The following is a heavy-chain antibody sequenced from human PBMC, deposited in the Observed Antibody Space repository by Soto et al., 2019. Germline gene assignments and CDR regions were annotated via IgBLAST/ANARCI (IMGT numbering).Heavy chain of an antibody. CDR1: GFTFNTYG. J-gene: IGHJ4*02. CDR3: AMIQLDTIMALDY. V-gene: IGHV3-33*01. D-gene: IGHD1-1*01. CDR2: IWSDGNNK. Sequence: QVQLVESGGGVVQPGRSLRLSCAASGFTFNTYGFHWVRQAPGKGLEWVAVIWSDGNNKYYADSVKGRFTISRDSSKNTLYLQMNSLRVEDTAVYYCAMIQLDTIMALDYWGQGTLVTVSS.